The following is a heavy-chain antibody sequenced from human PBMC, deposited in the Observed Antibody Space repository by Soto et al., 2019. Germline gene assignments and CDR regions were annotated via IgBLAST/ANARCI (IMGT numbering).Heavy chain of an antibody. CDR3: ASEMAQYYYDSSGSGAWFDP. V-gene: IGHV6-1*01. Sequence: PSQTLSLTCAISGDSVSSNSAAWNWIRQSPSRGLEWLGRTYYRSKWYNDYAVSVKSRITINPDTSKNQFSLQLNSVTPEDTAVYYCASEMAQYYYDSSGSGAWFDPWGQGTLVTVSS. CDR1: GDSVSSNSAA. CDR2: TYYRSKWYN. J-gene: IGHJ5*02. D-gene: IGHD3-22*01.